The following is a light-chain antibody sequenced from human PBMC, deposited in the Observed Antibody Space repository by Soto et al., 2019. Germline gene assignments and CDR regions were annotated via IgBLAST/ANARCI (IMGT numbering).Light chain of an antibody. CDR1: RDVSSS. CDR3: QKYYSARHT. Sequence: DVQMTQSPSSLSASVGDRVTITCRASRDVSSSLAWYQQKPGKVPKLLIYAASTLHAGVQSRFSGSGSGTFFSLIINSLLPEDDATYYCQKYYSARHTFGRGTRLEIK. J-gene: IGKJ2*01. CDR2: AAS. V-gene: IGKV1-27*01.